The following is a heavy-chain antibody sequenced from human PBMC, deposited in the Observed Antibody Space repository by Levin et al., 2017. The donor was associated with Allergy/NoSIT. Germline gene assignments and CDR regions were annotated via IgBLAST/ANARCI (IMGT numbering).Heavy chain of an antibody. Sequence: KKSGPTLVKPTQTLTLTCTFSGFSLSTSGVGVGWIRQPPGKALEWLAVIYWDDDKRYSPSLKSRLTITKDTSKNQVVLTMTNMDPVDTATYYCAHRLRSGTAWAAPYFDYWGQGTLVTVSS. J-gene: IGHJ4*02. CDR2: IYWDDDK. D-gene: IGHD3-10*01. CDR3: AHRLRSGTAWAAPYFDY. CDR1: GFSLSTSGVG. V-gene: IGHV2-5*02.